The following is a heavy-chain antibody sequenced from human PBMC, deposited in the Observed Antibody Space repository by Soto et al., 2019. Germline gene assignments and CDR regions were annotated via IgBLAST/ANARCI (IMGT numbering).Heavy chain of an antibody. V-gene: IGHV4-59*01. CDR2: LYNSGST. J-gene: IGHJ6*02. Sequence: QVRLQESGPGLVKPSETLSLTCTVSGASIRSYYWSWIRQAPGKGLEWIGYLYNSGSTVYNPSLKSRVTISVDTSKNQFSLKLNSVTAADTAVYYCARDLWGYCGTDCYPLDVWGQGTTVTVSS. CDR3: ARDLWGYCGTDCYPLDV. D-gene: IGHD2-21*02. CDR1: GASIRSYY.